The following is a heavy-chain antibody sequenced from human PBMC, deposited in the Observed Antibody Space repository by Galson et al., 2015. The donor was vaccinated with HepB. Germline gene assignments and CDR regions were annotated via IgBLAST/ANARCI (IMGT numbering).Heavy chain of an antibody. CDR3: ARDRSIQNTMIVVVITYAFDI. Sequence: SLRLSCAASGFTFSSYAMHWVRQAPGKGLEWVAVISYDGSNKYYADSVKGRFTISRDNSKNTLYLQMNSRRAEDTAVYYCARDRSIQNTMIVVVITYAFDIWGQGTMVTVSS. CDR1: GFTFSSYA. CDR2: ISYDGSNK. J-gene: IGHJ3*02. D-gene: IGHD3-22*01. V-gene: IGHV3-30*04.